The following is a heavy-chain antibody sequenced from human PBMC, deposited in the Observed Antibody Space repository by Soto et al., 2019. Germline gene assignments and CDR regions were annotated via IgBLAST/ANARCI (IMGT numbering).Heavy chain of an antibody. Sequence: QVQLVQSGAEMKKPGSSVKVSCQSSGGTFNTYAMNWVRQAPGQGPEWMGDISPMFGAANYAPKFQGRVTIXADXXXGXXXXXXXXXXXXXXXXXXCAREVQVHTPAFVYWGQGTLVTVSS. CDR1: GGTFNTYA. D-gene: IGHD1-26*01. CDR2: ISPMFGAA. V-gene: IGHV1-69*19. CDR3: AREVQVHTPAFVY. J-gene: IGHJ4*02.